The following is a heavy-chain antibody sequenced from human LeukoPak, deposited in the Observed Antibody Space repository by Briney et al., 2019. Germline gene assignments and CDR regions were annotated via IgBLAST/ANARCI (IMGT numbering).Heavy chain of an antibody. D-gene: IGHD3-22*01. CDR1: GGSISSSSYY. J-gene: IGHJ3*02. CDR3: ARVSDITMIVVLQSDAFDI. V-gene: IGHV4-61*05. CDR2: IYYSGST. Sequence: SETLSLTCTVSGGSISSSSYYWGWILQPPGKGLEWIGYIYYSGSTNYNPSLKSRVTISVDTSKNQFSLKLSSVTAADTAVYYCARVSDITMIVVLQSDAFDIWGQGTMVTVSS.